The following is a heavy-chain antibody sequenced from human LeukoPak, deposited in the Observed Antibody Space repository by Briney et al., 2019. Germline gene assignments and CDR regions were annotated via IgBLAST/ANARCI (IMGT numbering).Heavy chain of an antibody. CDR1: GFTFSSYG. CDR2: ISYDGRNK. D-gene: IGHD1-26*01. V-gene: IGHV3-30*18. J-gene: IGHJ3*02. Sequence: PGGSLRLSCAASGFTFSSYGMHWVRQAPGKGLEWVAVISYDGRNKYYADSVKGRFTISRDNSKNTLYLQMNSLRAEDTAVYYCAKGIVGATREAFDIWGQGTMVTVSS. CDR3: AKGIVGATREAFDI.